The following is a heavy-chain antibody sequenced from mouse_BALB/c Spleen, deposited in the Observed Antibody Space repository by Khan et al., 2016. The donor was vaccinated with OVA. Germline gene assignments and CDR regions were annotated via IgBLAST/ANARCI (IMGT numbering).Heavy chain of an antibody. CDR1: GYTFTDFA. Sequence: VQLVESGAELVRPGVSVKISCKGSGYTFTDFAMHWVKQSHAKSLEWIGVISTYYGDANYNQKFKGKATMTVDKSSSTAYMELARLTSEDSAIYYCARGNGNYRFAYWGQGTLVTVSA. CDR3: ARGNGNYRFAY. CDR2: ISTYYGDA. J-gene: IGHJ3*01. V-gene: IGHV1S137*01. D-gene: IGHD2-1*01.